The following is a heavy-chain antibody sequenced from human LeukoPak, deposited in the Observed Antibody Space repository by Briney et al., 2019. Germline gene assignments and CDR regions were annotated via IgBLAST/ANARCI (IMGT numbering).Heavy chain of an antibody. CDR3: ARSSLGTITAGPFDY. D-gene: IGHD5-12*01. V-gene: IGHV1-18*01. CDR1: GYTFSSYG. CDR2: ISGYNGNT. Sequence: ASVKVSCKASGYTFSSYGIAWVRQAPGQGLEWMGWISGYNGNTNNAQKLQGRVSMTTVTSTTTAYMELRSLTSDDTALYYCARSSLGTITAGPFDYWGQGTLVTVSS. J-gene: IGHJ4*02.